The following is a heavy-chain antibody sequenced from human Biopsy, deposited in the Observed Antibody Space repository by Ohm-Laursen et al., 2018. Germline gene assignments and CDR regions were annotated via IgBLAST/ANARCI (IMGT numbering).Heavy chain of an antibody. Sequence: GTLSLTCAVTYGAISGHFWSWIRQAPGKGLEWIGYIYYTGSTNYNPSVKSRVTISVDTSKNQFSLKLNSVTAADTAVYFCARDSRGGHLNTTLITGKNLDSWGQGILVTVSS. CDR3: ARDSRGGHLNTTLITGKNLDS. V-gene: IGHV4-59*11. CDR1: YGAISGHF. J-gene: IGHJ4*02. D-gene: IGHD3-16*01. CDR2: IYYTGST.